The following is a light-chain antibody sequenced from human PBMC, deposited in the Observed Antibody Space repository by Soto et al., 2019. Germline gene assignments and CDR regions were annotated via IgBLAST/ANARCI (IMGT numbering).Light chain of an antibody. CDR1: NSDVGAYNY. CDR2: DVN. CDR3: NSYTTDSTWV. V-gene: IGLV2-14*03. J-gene: IGLJ3*02. Sequence: QSALTQPVSVSGSPGQSVTISCSGINSDVGAYNYVSWFQHHPGKAPKLIIYDVNNRPSGVSYRFSGSKSGTTASLTISGLKADDEGDYYCNSYTTDSTWVFGGGTKLTVL.